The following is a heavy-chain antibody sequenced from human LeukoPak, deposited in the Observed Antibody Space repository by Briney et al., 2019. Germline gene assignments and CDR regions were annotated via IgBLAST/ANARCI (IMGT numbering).Heavy chain of an antibody. CDR3: ARDPPKQWLDEGYFQH. Sequence: PGGSLRLSCAASGFTFSNYGMHWVRQAPGKGLEWVSFLRYDGRKTFYADSVKGRFTISRDNSKNTLYLQMNSLRAEDTAVYYCARDPPKQWLDEGYFQHWGQGTLVTVSS. CDR2: LRYDGRKT. D-gene: IGHD6-19*01. V-gene: IGHV3-30*02. J-gene: IGHJ1*01. CDR1: GFTFSNYG.